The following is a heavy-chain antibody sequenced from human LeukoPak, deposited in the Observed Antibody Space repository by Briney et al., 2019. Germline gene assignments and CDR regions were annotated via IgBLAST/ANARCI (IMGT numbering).Heavy chain of an antibody. Sequence: GGSLRLSCAASGFTFSSYGMHWVRQAPGKGLEWVAVISYDGSNKYYADSVKGRFTISRDNSKNTLYLQMNSLRAEDTAVYYCAKDLGSSGWQTYYYYYYGMDVWGQGTTVTVSS. CDR1: GFTFSSYG. D-gene: IGHD6-19*01. CDR3: AKDLGSSGWQTYYYYYYGMDV. V-gene: IGHV3-30*18. J-gene: IGHJ6*02. CDR2: ISYDGSNK.